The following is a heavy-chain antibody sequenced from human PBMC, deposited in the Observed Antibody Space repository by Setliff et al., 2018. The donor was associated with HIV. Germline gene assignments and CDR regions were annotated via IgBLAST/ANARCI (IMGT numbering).Heavy chain of an antibody. CDR1: GGSLSDYY. J-gene: IGHJ5*01. CDR3: ASVIIAAGGTRLDS. CDR2: INPTGSA. D-gene: IGHD6-13*01. Sequence: PSETLSLTCAVYGGSLSDYYWSWFRLPPGKGREWIGEINPTGSANYNPSLKGRVTISTDPSKRQFSLRLTSVTAADTAIYYCASVIIAAGGTRLDSWGLGTLVTVSS. V-gene: IGHV4-34*01.